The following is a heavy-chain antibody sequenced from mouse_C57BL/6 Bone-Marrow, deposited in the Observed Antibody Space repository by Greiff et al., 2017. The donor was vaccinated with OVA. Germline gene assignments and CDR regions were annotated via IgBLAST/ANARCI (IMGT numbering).Heavy chain of an antibody. CDR2: IDPENGDT. J-gene: IGHJ3*01. CDR3: TTDCYYAH. V-gene: IGHV14-4*01. D-gene: IGHD2-3*01. Sequence: VQLQQSGAELVRPGASVKLSCTASGFNIKDDYMHWVKQRPEQGLEWIGWIDPENGDTEYASKFQGKATITADTSSNTAYLQLSSLTSEDTAVYYCTTDCYYAHWGQGTLVTVSA. CDR1: GFNIKDDY.